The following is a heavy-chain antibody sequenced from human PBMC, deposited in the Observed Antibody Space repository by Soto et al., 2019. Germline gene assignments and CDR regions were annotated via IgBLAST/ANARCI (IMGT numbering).Heavy chain of an antibody. Sequence: QVQLVESGGGVVQPGTSLRLSCAASGFTFRSYAMHWVRQAPGKGLEWVAVISYDGSNKYYADSVKGRFTISRDNSKNTLYLQRNTRRAEDTALYHCARDGGSYWGQGTPVIVSS. CDR2: ISYDGSNK. V-gene: IGHV3-30-3*01. CDR3: ARDGGSY. D-gene: IGHD3-16*01. J-gene: IGHJ4*02. CDR1: GFTFRSYA.